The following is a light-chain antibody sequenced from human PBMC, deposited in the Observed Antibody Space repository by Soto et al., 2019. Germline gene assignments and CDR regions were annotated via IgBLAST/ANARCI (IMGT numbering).Light chain of an antibody. CDR3: KQSYSTPLT. Sequence: DIQMTQSPSSLSASVGDRVTIPCRASQSIISYLNWYQQKPGKAPKLLIYAASSLQSGVPSRFSGSGSGTDVTLTISCLQTEDVATYSCKQSYSTPLTFGGGTKVEIK. J-gene: IGKJ4*01. CDR1: QSIISY. CDR2: AAS. V-gene: IGKV1-39*01.